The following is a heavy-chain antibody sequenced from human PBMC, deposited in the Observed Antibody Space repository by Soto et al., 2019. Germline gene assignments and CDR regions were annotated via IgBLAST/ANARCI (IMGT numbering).Heavy chain of an antibody. V-gene: IGHV3-21*01. Sequence: EVQLVESGGGLVKPGGSLRLSCAASGFTFSSYSMNWVRQAPGKGLEWVSSISSSSSYIYYADSVKGRFTISRDNAKNSLYRQMNSLRAEDTAGYYCAGDRGDSSGLVYWGQGTLVTVSS. J-gene: IGHJ4*02. CDR3: AGDRGDSSGLVY. CDR1: GFTFSSYS. CDR2: ISSSSSYI. D-gene: IGHD6-19*01.